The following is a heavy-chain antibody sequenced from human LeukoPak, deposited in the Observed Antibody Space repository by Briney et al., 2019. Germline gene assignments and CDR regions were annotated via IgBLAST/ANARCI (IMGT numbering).Heavy chain of an antibody. CDR1: GFTFSSYG. J-gene: IGHJ6*02. D-gene: IGHD2-15*01. V-gene: IGHV3-33*01. Sequence: GGSLRLSCAASGFTFSSYGMHWVRQAPGKGLEWVAVIWYDGSNKYYADSVKGRFTISRDNSKNTLYLQMNSLRAEDTAVYYCARDQDYCSGGSCYLYYYGMDVWGQGTTVTVSS. CDR2: IWYDGSNK. CDR3: ARDQDYCSGGSCYLYYYGMDV.